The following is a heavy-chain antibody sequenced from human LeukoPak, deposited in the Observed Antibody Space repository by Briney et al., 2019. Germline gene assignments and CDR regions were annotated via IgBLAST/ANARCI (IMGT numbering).Heavy chain of an antibody. CDR1: GFTFSSYS. Sequence: GGSLRLSCAASGFTFSSYSMHWLRQAPGKGLAYVSAISSNGDNTYYAGSVKGRFTISRDNSKNTLYLQMGSLRVEDTGVYYCAREVDRVFDYWGQGNLVTVSS. J-gene: IGHJ4*02. V-gene: IGHV3-64*02. D-gene: IGHD2-2*01. CDR3: AREVDRVFDY. CDR2: ISSNGDNT.